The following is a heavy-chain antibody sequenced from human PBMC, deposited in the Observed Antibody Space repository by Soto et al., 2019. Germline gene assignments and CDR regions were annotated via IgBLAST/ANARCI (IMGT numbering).Heavy chain of an antibody. V-gene: IGHV3-23*01. D-gene: IGHD3-10*01. Sequence: EVQLLESGGGLVQPGGSLRLSCAASGFTFSNYDMSWVRQAPGKGLECVSRISGSGGSTFYADSVKGRFTVSRDNSKNTLYLQMKSLRAEDTAEYYCAKSEFASGSYFLDVWGQGTTVTVSS. CDR1: GFTFSNYD. J-gene: IGHJ6*02. CDR3: AKSEFASGSYFLDV. CDR2: ISGSGGST.